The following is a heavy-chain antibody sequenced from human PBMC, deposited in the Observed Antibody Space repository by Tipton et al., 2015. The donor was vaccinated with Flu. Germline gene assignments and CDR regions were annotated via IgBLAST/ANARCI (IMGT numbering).Heavy chain of an antibody. CDR3: ARRDYSNYVSDPKNWFDP. J-gene: IGHJ5*02. D-gene: IGHD4-11*01. V-gene: IGHV4-59*08. CDR1: GGSISSYY. CDR2: IYRSGSA. Sequence: TLSLTCTVSGGSISSYYWSWIRQPPGKGLEWIGNIYRSGSAYYNPSLKSRVSISVDTSKNRFSLKVSSVTAADTAVYFCARRDYSNYVSDPKNWFDPWGQGILVTVSS.